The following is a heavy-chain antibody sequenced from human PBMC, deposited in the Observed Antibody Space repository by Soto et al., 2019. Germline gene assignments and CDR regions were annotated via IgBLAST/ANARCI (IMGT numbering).Heavy chain of an antibody. CDR1: GYTFTSYA. J-gene: IGHJ4*02. V-gene: IGHV1-3*05. CDR2: INAGNGNT. CDR3: SIAVGGPTSNLDY. Sequence: QVQLVQSGAEEKKPGASVKVSCKASGYTFTSYAMHWVRQAPGQRLEWMGWINAGNGNTKYSQKFQGRVTITRDTPASTAYMELSSLRSEDTAVYYCSIAVGGPTSNLDYWGQGTLVTVSS. D-gene: IGHD3-16*01.